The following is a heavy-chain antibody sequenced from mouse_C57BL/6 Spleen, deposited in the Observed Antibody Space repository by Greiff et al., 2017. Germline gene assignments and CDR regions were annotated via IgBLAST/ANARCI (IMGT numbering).Heavy chain of an antibody. CDR3: ARSTTSFDY. CDR2: IDPSDMYP. J-gene: IGHJ2*01. D-gene: IGHD5-5*01. CDR1: GYTFPRFW. V-gene: IGHV1-59*01. Sequence: QFHVNQPGAELVRPGTSVRLSCKASGYTFPRFWMHGVKQRPGQGLEWIGVIDPSDMYPTSNQKFKGKATLTVDTSASTAYMQLSSLTSEDSAVYYCARSTTSFDYWGQGTTLTVSS.